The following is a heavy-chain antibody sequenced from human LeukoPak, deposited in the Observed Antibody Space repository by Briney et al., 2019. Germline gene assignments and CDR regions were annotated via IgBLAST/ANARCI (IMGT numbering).Heavy chain of an antibody. CDR1: GGTFSSYA. J-gene: IGHJ6*02. CDR2: IIPILGIA. CDR3: AREYYGSGSYFEEVDV. D-gene: IGHD3-10*01. Sequence: SVKVSCKASGGTFSSYAISWVRQAPGQGREWMGRIIPILGIANYAQKFQGRVTITADKSTSTAYMELSSLRSEDTAVYYCAREYYGSGSYFEEVDVWGQGTTVTVSS. V-gene: IGHV1-69*04.